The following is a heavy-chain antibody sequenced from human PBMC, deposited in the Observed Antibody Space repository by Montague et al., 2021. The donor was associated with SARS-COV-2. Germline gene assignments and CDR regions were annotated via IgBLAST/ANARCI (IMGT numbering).Heavy chain of an antibody. CDR1: GGSISSYY. V-gene: IGHV4-59*01. Sequence: SETLSLTCTVSGGSISSYYWSWIRQPPGKGLEWIGYIYYSGSTNYNPSLKSRVAISVDTSKNQFSLKPSSVTAADTAVYYCAGVRGNTIFGVVIISAFDIWGQGTMVAVSS. J-gene: IGHJ3*02. D-gene: IGHD3-3*01. CDR3: AGVRGNTIFGVVIISAFDI. CDR2: IYYSGST.